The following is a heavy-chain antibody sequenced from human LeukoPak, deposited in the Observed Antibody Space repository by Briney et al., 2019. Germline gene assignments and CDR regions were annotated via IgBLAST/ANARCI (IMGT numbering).Heavy chain of an antibody. D-gene: IGHD6-19*01. CDR2: INKIGTTT. CDR3: VKERGNSGWSPFDF. J-gene: IGHJ4*02. V-gene: IGHV3-64D*06. CDR1: GFTFNSAG. Sequence: GGSLRLSCSASGFTFNSAGMHWVRQAPGKGLDYISSINKIGTTTYYADSAKGRFTISRDNSKNTLYLQMRVEDTAIYYCVKERGNSGWSPFDFWGQGTLVTVSS.